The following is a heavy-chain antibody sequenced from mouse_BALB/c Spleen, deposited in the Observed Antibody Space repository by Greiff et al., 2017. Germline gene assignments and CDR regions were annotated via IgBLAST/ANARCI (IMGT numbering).Heavy chain of an antibody. D-gene: IGHD1-1*02. Sequence: VKLMESGPGLVAPSQSLSITCTASGFALTSYGVHWVRQPPGQGLEWLGVLWAGGSTNYNSALMPRLSISKDNSKSQVFLKMNSLQTDDTAIYYCARDGGYYVDDWGQGTTLTVSS. CDR2: LWAGGST. V-gene: IGHV2-9*02. CDR1: GFALTSYG. CDR3: ARDGGYYVDD. J-gene: IGHJ2*01.